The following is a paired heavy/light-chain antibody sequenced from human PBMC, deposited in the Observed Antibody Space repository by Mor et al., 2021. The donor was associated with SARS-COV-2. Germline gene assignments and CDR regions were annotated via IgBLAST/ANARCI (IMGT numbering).Light chain of an antibody. CDR2: RVS. J-gene: IGKJ5*01. CDR3: MQGRYWPS. Sequence: AVMTQSPLSLSVSLGQPASISCRSSRSLVYSEGNTFLNWLHQRPGRSPRRLIYRVSKRDSGVPDRFSGSGSGTDFTLNISRVEAEDVGVFYCMQGRYWPSFGQGTRLEIK. CDR1: RSLVYSEGNTF. V-gene: IGKV2-30*01.
Heavy chain of an antibody. J-gene: IGHJ4*02. D-gene: IGHD6-25*01. CDR1: GFTLSGYD. V-gene: IGHV3-30*18. CDR2: LSFNGNDK. CDR3: TKGAWYSSESGEDS. Sequence: QVQLVESGGGVVQPGGSLRLSCAASGFTLSGYDMHWVRQAPGKGLEWVAILSFNGNDKYYKDSVRGRFTISRDNSKNTGYLQMDSLKPEDTAMYYCTKGAWYSSESGEDSWGQGTLVTVSS.